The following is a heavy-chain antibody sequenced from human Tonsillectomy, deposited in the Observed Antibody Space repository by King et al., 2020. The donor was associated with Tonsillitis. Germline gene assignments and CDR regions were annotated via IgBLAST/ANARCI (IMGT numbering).Heavy chain of an antibody. Sequence: QLVQSGAEVKKPGASVKVSCKASGYTFTGYYMHGVRQAPGQGLEWMGWINPNSGGTNYAQKFQGRVTMTRDTSISTAYMELRRLRSDDTAVYYCARDHGRIGAAGTVDYWGQGTLVTVSS. J-gene: IGHJ4*02. CDR3: ARDHGRIGAAGTVDY. CDR2: INPNSGGT. CDR1: GYTFTGYY. V-gene: IGHV1-2*02. D-gene: IGHD6-13*01.